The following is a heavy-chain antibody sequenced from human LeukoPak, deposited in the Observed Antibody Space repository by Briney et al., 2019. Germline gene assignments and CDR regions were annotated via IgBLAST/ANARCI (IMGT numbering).Heavy chain of an antibody. CDR1: GYTFSTSW. Sequence: GESLKISCKASGYTFSTSWIGWVRQMPGKGLEWMGIIYPSDSDTRYSPPFQGQVTISADKSISTAYLQWSSLKASDTAMYYCGRVGYSGYESDSWGQGTLVTVSS. CDR2: IYPSDSDT. V-gene: IGHV5-51*01. CDR3: GRVGYSGYESDS. D-gene: IGHD5-12*01. J-gene: IGHJ4*02.